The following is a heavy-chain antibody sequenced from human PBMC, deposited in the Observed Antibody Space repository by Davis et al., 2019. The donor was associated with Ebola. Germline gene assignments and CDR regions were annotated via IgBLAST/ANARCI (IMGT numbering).Heavy chain of an antibody. CDR3: ARPYGSGSGPNYYYYYGMDV. J-gene: IGHJ6*04. CDR2: ISYDGSNK. D-gene: IGHD3-10*01. CDR1: GFTFSSYA. Sequence: PGGSLRLSCAASGFTFSSYAMHWVRQAPGKGLEWVAVISYDGSNKYYADSVKGRFTISRDNSKNTLYLQMNSLRAEDTAVYYCARPYGSGSGPNYYYYYGMDVWGKGTTVTVSS. V-gene: IGHV3-30*04.